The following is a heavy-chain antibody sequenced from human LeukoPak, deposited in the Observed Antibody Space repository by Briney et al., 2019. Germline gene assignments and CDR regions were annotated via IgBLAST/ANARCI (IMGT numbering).Heavy chain of an antibody. CDR1: GFTFSSYG. CDR2: ISYDGSNK. D-gene: IGHD6-13*01. Sequence: PGGSLRLSCAASGFTFSSYGMHWVRQAPGKGLEWVAAISYDGSNKYYADSVKGRFTISRDNSKNTLYLQMNSLRAEDTAVYYCALIAAAGTDFDYWGQGTLVTVSS. V-gene: IGHV3-30*03. J-gene: IGHJ4*02. CDR3: ALIAAAGTDFDY.